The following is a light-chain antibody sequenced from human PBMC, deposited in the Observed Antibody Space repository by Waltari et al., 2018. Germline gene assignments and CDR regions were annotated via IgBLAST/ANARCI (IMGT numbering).Light chain of an antibody. V-gene: IGKV4-1*01. CDR3: QQYFSSPLT. Sequence: DIVMTQSPDSLTLSLGERATINCWSSQGLLYSSNNKNYLAWYQQKPGQPPKLLIYWASTRESGVPDRFSGSGSGTDFTFTISSLQAEDVAVYYCQQYFSSPLTFGGGTKVEIK. CDR1: QGLLYSSNNKNY. CDR2: WAS. J-gene: IGKJ4*01.